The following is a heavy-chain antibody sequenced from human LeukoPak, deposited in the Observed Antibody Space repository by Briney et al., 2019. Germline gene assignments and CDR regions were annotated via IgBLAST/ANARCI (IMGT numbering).Heavy chain of an antibody. D-gene: IGHD4-17*01. V-gene: IGHV3-66*01. J-gene: IGHJ6*02. CDR1: GFTVSSNY. CDR2: IYSGGST. Sequence: PGGSLRLSCAASGFTVSSNYMSWVRQAPGKGLEWVSVIYSGGSTYYADSVKGRFTISRDNSKNTLYLQMNSLRAEDTAVYYCAKNTGDYVDRSPYYYYYGMDVWGQGTTVTVSS. CDR3: AKNTGDYVDRSPYYYYYGMDV.